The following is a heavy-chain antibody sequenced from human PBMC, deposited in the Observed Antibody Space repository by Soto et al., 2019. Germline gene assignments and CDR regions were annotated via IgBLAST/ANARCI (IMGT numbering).Heavy chain of an antibody. D-gene: IGHD2-15*01. Sequence: SETKSLTYTASGGAISSYNWSWIREPPGKGMEWIRYIYYSGSTNYNPSLKSRVTISVDTSKNQFSLKLSSVTAADTAVYYCARGQDCSGGTCFPLDHWGQGILVTVS. CDR3: ARGQDCSGGTCFPLDH. CDR1: GGAISSYN. J-gene: IGHJ4*02. V-gene: IGHV4-59*01. CDR2: IYYSGST.